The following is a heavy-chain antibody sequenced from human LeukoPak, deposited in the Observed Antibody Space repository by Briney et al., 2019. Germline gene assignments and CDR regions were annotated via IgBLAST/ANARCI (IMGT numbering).Heavy chain of an antibody. CDR2: IYYSGST. D-gene: IGHD3-3*01. J-gene: IGHJ4*02. CDR3: ASSDFWSGYPGG. V-gene: IGHV4-39*01. CDR1: GGSISSSSYY. Sequence: SETLSLTCTVSGGSISSSSYYWGWIRQPPGKGLEWIGSIYYSGSTYYNPSLKSRVTISVDTSKNQFSLKLSSVTAADTAVYYCASSDFWSGYPGGWGQGTLVTVSS.